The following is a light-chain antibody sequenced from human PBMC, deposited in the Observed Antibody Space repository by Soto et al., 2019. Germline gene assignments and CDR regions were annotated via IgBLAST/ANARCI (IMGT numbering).Light chain of an antibody. CDR2: GAS. V-gene: IGKV3-15*01. J-gene: IGKJ2*01. CDR1: QSVSSN. CDR3: QQYNKWPPYT. Sequence: EIVMTQSPANLSVSPGERATLSCRASQSVSSNLAWYQQKPGQGPRLLIYGASTRATSSTARFSGSGSGTEFTLTITSLQSEDFAVYYCQQYNKWPPYTLGQGTKLEIK.